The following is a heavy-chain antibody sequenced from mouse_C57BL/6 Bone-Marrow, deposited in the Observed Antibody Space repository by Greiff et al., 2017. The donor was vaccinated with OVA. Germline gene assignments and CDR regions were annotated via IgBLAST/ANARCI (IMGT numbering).Heavy chain of an antibody. D-gene: IGHD2-4*01. CDR1: GYTFTSYW. Sequence: QVQLQQPGAELVMPGASVKLSCKASGYTFTSYWMHWVKQRPGQGLEWIGEIDPSDSYTNYNQKFKGKSTWTVDKSSSTAYMQLSSLTSEDSAVYDCARDDYDAWFAYWGQGTLVTVSA. CDR3: ARDDYDAWFAY. V-gene: IGHV1-69*01. J-gene: IGHJ3*01. CDR2: IDPSDSYT.